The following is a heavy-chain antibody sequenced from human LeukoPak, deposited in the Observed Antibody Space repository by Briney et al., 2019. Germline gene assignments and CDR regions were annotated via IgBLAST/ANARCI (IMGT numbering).Heavy chain of an antibody. D-gene: IGHD6-13*01. CDR3: ARCAAAAGTKGYWFDP. V-gene: IGHV1-46*01. CDR1: GYTFTGYY. J-gene: IGHJ5*02. Sequence: ASVKVSCKASGYTFTGYYMHWVRQAPGQGLEWMGVINPRGTSTIYAEKLQGRVTMTTDTSTSTAYMELRSLRSDDTAVYYCARCAAAAGTKGYWFDPWGQGTLVTVSS. CDR2: INPRGTST.